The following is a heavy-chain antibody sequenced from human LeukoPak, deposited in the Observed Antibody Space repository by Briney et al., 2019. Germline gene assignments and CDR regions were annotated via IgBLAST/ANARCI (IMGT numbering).Heavy chain of an antibody. CDR1: GGSISSYY. CDR3: ARSRTTYYYYYMDV. D-gene: IGHD4-17*01. CDR2: IYYSGST. Sequence: SETLSLTYTASGGSISSYYWSWIRQPPGKGLEWIGYIYYSGSTNYNPSLKSRVTISVDTSKNQSSLKLSSVTAADTAVYYCARSRTTYYYYYMDVWGKGTTVTVSS. V-gene: IGHV4-59*01. J-gene: IGHJ6*03.